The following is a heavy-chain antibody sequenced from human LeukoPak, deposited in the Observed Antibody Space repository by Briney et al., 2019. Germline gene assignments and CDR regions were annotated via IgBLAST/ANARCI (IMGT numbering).Heavy chain of an antibody. CDR2: ISSSSSYI. D-gene: IGHD6-19*01. CDR1: GFTFSSYS. CDR3: ASACSSGWYYFDY. J-gene: IGHJ4*02. Sequence: PGGSLRLSCAASGFTFSSYSMNWVRQAPGKGLEWVSSISSSSSYIYYADSVKGRFTISRDNAKNSLYLQMNGLRDEDTAVYFCASACSSGWYYFDYWGQGTPVTVSS. V-gene: IGHV3-21*01.